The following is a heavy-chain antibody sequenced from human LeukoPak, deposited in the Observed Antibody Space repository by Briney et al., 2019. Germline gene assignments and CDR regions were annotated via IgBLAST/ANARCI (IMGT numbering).Heavy chain of an antibody. CDR2: IYYSGST. CDR1: GGSISSGDYY. D-gene: IGHD3-22*01. CDR3: ARAPEYYDSAAYYFDY. V-gene: IGHV4-30-4*01. Sequence: TSETLSLTCTVSGGSISSGDYYWSWIRQPPGKGLEWIGYIYYSGSTYYNPSLKSRVTISVDTSKNQFSLKLSSVTAADTAVYYCARAPEYYDSAAYYFDYWGQGTLVTVSS. J-gene: IGHJ4*02.